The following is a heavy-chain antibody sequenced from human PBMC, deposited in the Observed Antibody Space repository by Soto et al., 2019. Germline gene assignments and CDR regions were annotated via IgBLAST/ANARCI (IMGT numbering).Heavy chain of an antibody. CDR3: VGGSWFD. CDR1: GYSFEDYS. Sequence: EVQLVESGGDMVQPGRSLKLSCVGSGYSFEDYSMHWVRQAPRKGLEWVSGISWNGNFTGYADSVKGRFTISRDNAKNSLFLQMRSLRLEDTALYYCVGGSWFDWGQGTLVTVSS. J-gene: IGHJ4*02. CDR2: ISWNGNFT. D-gene: IGHD2-15*01. V-gene: IGHV3-9*01.